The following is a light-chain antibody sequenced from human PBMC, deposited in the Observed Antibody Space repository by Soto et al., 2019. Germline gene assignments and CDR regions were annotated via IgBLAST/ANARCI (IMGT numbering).Light chain of an antibody. Sequence: QSALTQPASVSVSPGQSITTSCTGTSSDVGAYNYVSWYQQHPGKAPKLIISEVTDRPSGVSDRLSGSKSGNTASLTISGLQAEDEADYFCSSYTTTDTLWVFGGGTKVTVL. V-gene: IGLV2-14*01. CDR1: SSDVGAYNY. J-gene: IGLJ3*02. CDR3: SSYTTTDTLWV. CDR2: EVT.